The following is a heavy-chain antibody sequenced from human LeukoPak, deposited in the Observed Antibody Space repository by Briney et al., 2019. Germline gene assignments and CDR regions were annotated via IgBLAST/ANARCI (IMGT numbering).Heavy chain of an antibody. D-gene: IGHD6-25*01. J-gene: IGHJ6*04. Sequence: GGSLRLSCAASGFSFSSYEMNWVRQAPGKVLEWISYISASGTLTHYADSVEGRFTISRDNAKNSLYLQMNSLRGEDTAVYYCARDGTPIYSSGWVYMDVWGKGTTVTISS. CDR2: ISASGTLT. CDR3: ARDGTPIYSSGWVYMDV. CDR1: GFSFSSYE. V-gene: IGHV3-48*03.